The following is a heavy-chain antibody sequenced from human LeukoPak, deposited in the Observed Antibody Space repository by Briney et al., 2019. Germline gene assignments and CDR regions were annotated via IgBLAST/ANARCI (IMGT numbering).Heavy chain of an antibody. CDR3: ARDIVVVPAAIHYYGMDV. V-gene: IGHV1-18*01. CDR2: ISAYNGNT. Sequence: ASVKVSCKASGYTFTSYGISWVRQAPGQGPEWMGWISAYNGNTNYAQKLQGRVTMTTDTSTSTAYMELRSLRSDDTAVYYCARDIVVVPAAIHYYGMDVWGQGTTVTVSS. CDR1: GYTFTSYG. D-gene: IGHD2-2*01. J-gene: IGHJ6*02.